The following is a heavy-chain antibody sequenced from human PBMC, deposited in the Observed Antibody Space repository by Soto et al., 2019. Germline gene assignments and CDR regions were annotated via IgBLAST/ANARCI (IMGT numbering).Heavy chain of an antibody. CDR1: GFTFSNFV. CDR2: ILYDGSQK. V-gene: IGHV3-30-3*01. Sequence: QVQLVESGGGVVQPGRSLRVSCSASGFTFSNFVMHWVRQGPGKGLEWVAVILYDGSQKHYADSVKGRFTISRDNSNKTLFLHMNSLSAEDTAVYYCAAMHYNFWSGSVDYWGQGIQVTVSS. CDR3: AAMHYNFWSGSVDY. J-gene: IGHJ4*02. D-gene: IGHD3-3*01.